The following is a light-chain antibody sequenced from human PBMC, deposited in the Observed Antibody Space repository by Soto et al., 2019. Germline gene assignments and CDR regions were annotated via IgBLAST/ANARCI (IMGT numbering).Light chain of an antibody. CDR3: QKYGGSFIT. CDR1: QSVSSTY. CDR2: AAS. J-gene: IGKJ5*01. V-gene: IGKV3-20*01. Sequence: EIVLTQSPGTLSLSPGERATLSCRASQSVSSTYLAWYQQKPGQAPRLLIYAASSRATGIPDRFSGSGSGTDFTLTISRLEPEDFAVYYCQKYGGSFITFGQGTRLGL.